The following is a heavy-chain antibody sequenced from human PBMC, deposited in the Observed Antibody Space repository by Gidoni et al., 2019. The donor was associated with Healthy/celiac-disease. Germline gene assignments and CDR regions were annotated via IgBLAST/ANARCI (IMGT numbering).Heavy chain of an antibody. CDR1: GGSISSGSYY. CDR3: ARESGSLSFDY. J-gene: IGHJ4*02. CDR2: FSTRWSP. Sequence: QVQLQESGPGLVKPSQTLSLTGTGSGGSISSGSYYWSWIRQPAGKGLEWIGRFSTRWSPNYTPSLKSRVTISVDTSKNQFSLKLSSVTAADTAVYYCARESGSLSFDYWGQGTLVTVSS. D-gene: IGHD1-26*01. V-gene: IGHV4-61*02.